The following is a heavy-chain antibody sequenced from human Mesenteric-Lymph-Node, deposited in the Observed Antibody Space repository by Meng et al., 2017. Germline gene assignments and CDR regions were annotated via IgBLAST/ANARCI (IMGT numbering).Heavy chain of an antibody. D-gene: IGHD1-26*01. V-gene: IGHV4-30-4*01. CDR1: GGSISSGDYY. CDR3: ARGQRSYSGSYPEWFDP. Sequence: QVRRQDAGPGWCKPSQTRSLTCIGSGGSISSGDYYWSWIRQPPGKGLEWIGCIYYSGSTYYNPSLKGRVTISVDTSKNQFSLNLSSVTAADTAVYYCARGQRSYSGSYPEWFDPWGQGTLVTVSS. CDR2: IYYSGST. J-gene: IGHJ5*02.